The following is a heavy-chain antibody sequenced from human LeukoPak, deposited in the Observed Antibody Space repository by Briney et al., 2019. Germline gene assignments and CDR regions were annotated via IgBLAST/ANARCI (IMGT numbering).Heavy chain of an antibody. J-gene: IGHJ5*02. CDR2: INHSGST. Sequence: SETLSLTRAVYGGSFSGYYWSWIRQPPGKGLEWIGEINHSGSTNYNPSLKSRVTISVDTSKNQFSLKLSSVTAADTAVYYCARRDPWLRGETGFDPWGQGTLVTVSS. CDR1: GGSFSGYY. D-gene: IGHD5-12*01. V-gene: IGHV4-34*01. CDR3: ARRDPWLRGETGFDP.